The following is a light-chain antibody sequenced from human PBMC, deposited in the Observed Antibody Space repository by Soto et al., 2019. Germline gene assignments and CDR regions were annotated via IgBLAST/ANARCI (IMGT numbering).Light chain of an antibody. CDR2: AAS. Sequence: DIQMTQSPSSLSASVGDRVTITCRASQGISSNLAWYQQKPGKAPKLLINAASTLQSGVQSRFSGSGSGTDFTLTIRSLQPEDFTTYYCKQLNSYPITFGQGTRLEIK. CDR1: QGISSN. CDR3: KQLNSYPIT. J-gene: IGKJ5*01. V-gene: IGKV1-9*01.